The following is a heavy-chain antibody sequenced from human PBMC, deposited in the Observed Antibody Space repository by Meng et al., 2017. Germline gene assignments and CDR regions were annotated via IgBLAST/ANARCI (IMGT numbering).Heavy chain of an antibody. J-gene: IGHJ5*02. D-gene: IGHD3-10*01. CDR2: INHSGNT. Sequence: QLQWWVARLFKPSETLSLTVAVYGGSFSGFYWSGIRQPPGKGLEWIGEINHSGNTNYNPSLKSRVTISVDTSKNQFSLKLSSVTAADTAVYYCARKFTMVRGIYNWFDPWGQGTLVTVSS. CDR3: ARKFTMVRGIYNWFDP. V-gene: IGHV4-34*01. CDR1: GGSFSGFY.